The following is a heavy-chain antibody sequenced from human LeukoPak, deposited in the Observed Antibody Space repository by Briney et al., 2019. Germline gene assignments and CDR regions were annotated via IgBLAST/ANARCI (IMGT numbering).Heavy chain of an antibody. D-gene: IGHD1-26*01. CDR1: GFTFSDYY. V-gene: IGHV3-11*01. J-gene: IGHJ4*02. CDR2: ISSSGSTI. CDR3: ARDRKWELPLDY. Sequence: GGSPRLSCAASGFTFSDYYMSWIRQAPGKGLEWVSYISSSGSTIYYADSVKGRFTISRDNAKNSLYLQMNSLRAEDTAVYYCARDRKWELPLDYWGQGTLVTVSS.